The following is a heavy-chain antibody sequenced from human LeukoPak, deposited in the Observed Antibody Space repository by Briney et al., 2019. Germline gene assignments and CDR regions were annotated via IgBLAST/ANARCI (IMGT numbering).Heavy chain of an antibody. V-gene: IGHV4-4*07. D-gene: IGHD3-10*01. CDR2: IYTSGST. CDR3: AREGSGSYLGYYYYMDV. J-gene: IGHJ6*03. Sequence: PSETLSLTCTVSGGSISSYYWSWIRQPAGKRLEWIGRIYTSGSTNYNPSLKSRVTISADKSKKQFSLKLSSVTAADTAVYYCAREGSGSYLGYYYYMDVWGKGTTVTVSS. CDR1: GGSISSYY.